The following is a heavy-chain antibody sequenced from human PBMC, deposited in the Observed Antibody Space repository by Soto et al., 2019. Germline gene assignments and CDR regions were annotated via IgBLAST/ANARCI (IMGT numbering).Heavy chain of an antibody. Sequence: SETLSLTCAVYGGSFSGLYWSWIRQSSGKGLEWIGEINHSGSTNYNPSLKSRVTISVDTSKNQFSLKLSSVTAADTAVYYCARVIKDIVVVVAATPTAGGMDVWGQGTTVTVSS. CDR3: ARVIKDIVVVVAATPTAGGMDV. J-gene: IGHJ6*02. V-gene: IGHV4-34*01. CDR2: INHSGST. CDR1: GGSFSGLY. D-gene: IGHD2-15*01.